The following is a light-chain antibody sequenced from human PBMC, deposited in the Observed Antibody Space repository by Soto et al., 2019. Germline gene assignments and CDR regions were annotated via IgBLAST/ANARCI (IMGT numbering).Light chain of an antibody. CDR2: EVN. CDR1: SSDVGAYNY. CDR3: AVWDDSLAGWV. V-gene: IGLV2-8*01. J-gene: IGLJ3*02. Sequence: QSVLTQPPSASGSPGQSVTISCTGTSSDVGAYNYVSWYQQHPGKAPKLVIFEVNERPSGVPDRFSGSKSGTSASLGISGLQSEDEATYYCAVWDDSLAGWVFGGGTKLTVL.